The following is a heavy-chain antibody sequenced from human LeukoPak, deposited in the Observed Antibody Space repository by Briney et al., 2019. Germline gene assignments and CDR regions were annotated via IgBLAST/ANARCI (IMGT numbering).Heavy chain of an antibody. CDR3: VRGPGVTYYYYYYMDV. Sequence: PGGSLRLSCAASGFTFNGYAMHWVRQAPEKGLEYVSAISGNGGSTYYANSVKDRFTISRDNSKNTLYLQMGSLRAEDMAVYYCVRGPGVTYYYYYYMDVWGKGTTVTVSS. CDR1: GFTFNGYA. V-gene: IGHV3-64*01. D-gene: IGHD2-21*02. CDR2: ISGNGGST. J-gene: IGHJ6*03.